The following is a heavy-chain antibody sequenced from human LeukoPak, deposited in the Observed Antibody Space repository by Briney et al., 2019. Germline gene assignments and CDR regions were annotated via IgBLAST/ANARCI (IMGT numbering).Heavy chain of an antibody. J-gene: IGHJ4*02. D-gene: IGHD6-13*01. Sequence: PGGSLRLSCAASGFTFSNAWMSWVRQAPGKGLEWVGRIKSKTDGGTPGYAAAVKGRFTISRDDSKNTLYLQMNSLKTEDTAVYYCTGVSRSSWYDYWGQGTLVTVSS. CDR1: GFTFSNAW. CDR3: TGVSRSSWYDY. V-gene: IGHV3-15*01. CDR2: IKSKTDGGTP.